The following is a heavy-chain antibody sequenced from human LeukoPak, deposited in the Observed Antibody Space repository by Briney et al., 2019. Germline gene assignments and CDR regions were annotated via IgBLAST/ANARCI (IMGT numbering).Heavy chain of an antibody. Sequence: GGSLRISCVASGFSFGNYAMSWVRQAPGKGLQWVSQISGTGGATWYAGFARDRFTISRDNSKKTLYLQMSGLRVEDTAMYYCVKDPRDTYGTNWFVSWGQGTLLIVSS. CDR2: ISGTGGAT. D-gene: IGHD2-21*01. J-gene: IGHJ5*01. CDR1: GFSFGNYA. CDR3: VKDPRDTYGTNWFVS. V-gene: IGHV3-23*01.